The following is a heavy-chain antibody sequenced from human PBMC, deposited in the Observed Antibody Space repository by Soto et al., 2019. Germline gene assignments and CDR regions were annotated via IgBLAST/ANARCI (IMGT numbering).Heavy chain of an antibody. CDR2: IWYDGSNK. Sequence: QARLEGSGGGVVQPGGSLRLSRSASGFTFRNFGFHLVRQAPGKGVEWVALIWYDGSNKYYAESLKGRVSISRDNSKNTLYLEMKSLRFEDTAVYYCARDGDIQGGPPPKNYAMDVWGQGTTVTVSS. CDR1: GFTFRNFG. J-gene: IGHJ6*02. D-gene: IGHD5-12*01. V-gene: IGHV3-33*08. CDR3: ARDGDIQGGPPPKNYAMDV.